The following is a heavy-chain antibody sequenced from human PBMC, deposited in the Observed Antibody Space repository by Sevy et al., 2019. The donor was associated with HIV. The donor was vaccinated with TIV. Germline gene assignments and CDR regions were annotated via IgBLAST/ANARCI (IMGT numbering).Heavy chain of an antibody. CDR3: ARSFGYYDFWKDAFDI. CDR1: GYTFTGYY. CDR2: INPNSGGT. V-gene: IGHV1-2*06. J-gene: IGHJ3*02. Sequence: ASVKVSCKASGYTFTGYYMHWVRQAPGQGLEWMGRINPNSGGTNYAQKFQGRVTMTRDTSISTAYMELSRLRSDDTAVSYCARSFGYYDFWKDAFDIWGQGTIVTVS. D-gene: IGHD3-3*01.